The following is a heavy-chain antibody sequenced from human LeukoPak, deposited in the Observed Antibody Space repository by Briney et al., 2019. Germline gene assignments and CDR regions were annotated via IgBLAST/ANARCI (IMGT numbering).Heavy chain of an antibody. Sequence: GGSLRLSCAASGFTFSSPAMSWVRQTPGKGLEWVSSITPSGDGTYYAASVKGRFTISRDNSKNTLYLQMDSLRAEDTAVYYCASLTTGYSPFDYWGQGTLVTVSS. CDR3: ASLTTGYSPFDY. V-gene: IGHV3-23*01. D-gene: IGHD3-9*01. J-gene: IGHJ4*02. CDR1: GFTFSSPA. CDR2: ITPSGDGT.